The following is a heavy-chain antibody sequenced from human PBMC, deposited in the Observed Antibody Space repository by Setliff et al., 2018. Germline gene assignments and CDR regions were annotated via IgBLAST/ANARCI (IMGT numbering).Heavy chain of an antibody. CDR1: GGSISSGSYY. V-gene: IGHV4-61*02. Sequence: SETLSLTCTVSGGSISSGSYYWSWIRQPAGKGLEWIGRIYTSGSTNYNPSLKSRVTISVDTSKNQFSLKLSSVTAADTAVYYCARDFPTPRIRTDYLGAFDIWGRGTMGTVS. J-gene: IGHJ3*02. CDR3: ARDFPTPRIRTDYLGAFDI. CDR2: IYTSGST. D-gene: IGHD4-17*01.